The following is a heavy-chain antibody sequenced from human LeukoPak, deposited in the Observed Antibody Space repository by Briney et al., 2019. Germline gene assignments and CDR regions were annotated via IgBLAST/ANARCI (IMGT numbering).Heavy chain of an antibody. CDR3: AITNLVWGVIIDRFDY. Sequence: GGSLRLSCAASGFTFSSYWMSWVRQAPGKGLEWLANIKQDGSDSYYVASVKGRFTLSRDNAKNSLYLQMNSLRAEDTAVYYCAITNLVWGVIIDRFDYWGRGTLATVSS. CDR2: IKQDGSDS. V-gene: IGHV3-7*02. J-gene: IGHJ4*02. D-gene: IGHD3-10*01. CDR1: GFTFSSYW.